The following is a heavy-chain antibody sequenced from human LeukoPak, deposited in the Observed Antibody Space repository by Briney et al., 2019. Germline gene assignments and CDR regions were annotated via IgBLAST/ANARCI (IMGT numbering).Heavy chain of an antibody. J-gene: IGHJ4*02. Sequence: PGGSLRLSCAASGFTFTSYDIHWVRQAPGKGLEWVAVISSDGSSKYYADSVKGRFTISRDNSKNTLYLQMNSLRAEDTAVYYCARANGAIIAAAGNFYFDYWGQGTLVTVSS. CDR3: ARANGAIIAAAGNFYFDY. D-gene: IGHD6-13*01. CDR2: ISSDGSSK. V-gene: IGHV3-30-3*01. CDR1: GFTFTSYD.